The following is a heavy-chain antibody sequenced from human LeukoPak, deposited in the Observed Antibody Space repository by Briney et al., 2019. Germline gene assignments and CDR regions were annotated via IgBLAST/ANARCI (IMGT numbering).Heavy chain of an antibody. V-gene: IGHV3-13*01. CDR1: GFTFSSYD. J-gene: IGHJ4*02. CDR2: IGTAGDT. Sequence: GGSLRLSCAASGFTFSSYDMHWVRQATGKGLEWVSAIGTAGDTYYPGSVKGRFTISRENAKNSLYLQMNSLRAGNTAVYYCARYDFWSGYYDYWGQGTLVTVSS. D-gene: IGHD3-3*01. CDR3: ARYDFWSGYYDY.